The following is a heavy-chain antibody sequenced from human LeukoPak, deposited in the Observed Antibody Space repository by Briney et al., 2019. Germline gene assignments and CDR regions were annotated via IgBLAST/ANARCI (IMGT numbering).Heavy chain of an antibody. CDR2: INPNSGGT. CDR1: GYTFTDYY. J-gene: IGHJ4*02. V-gene: IGHV1-2*02. D-gene: IGHD2-15*01. CDR3: ARGRYCRESSCSVFDS. Sequence: ASVKVSCKASGYTFTDYYMHWVRQAPGPGLEWMGWINPNSGGTDYAQKFQGRVTMIRDTFLSTAYMELSRLTSDHTAVYYCARGRYCRESSCSVFDSGGEGTLVTVSS.